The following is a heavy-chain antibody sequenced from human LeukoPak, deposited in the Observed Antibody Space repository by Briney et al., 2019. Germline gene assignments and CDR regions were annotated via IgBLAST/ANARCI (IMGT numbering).Heavy chain of an antibody. CDR3: ARGILTGVDYFDY. V-gene: IGHV3-7*01. D-gene: IGHD3-9*01. CDR1: GGSSNDYY. CDR2: IKQDGSEK. Sequence: ETLSLTCAVYGGSSNDYYWSWIRQAPGKGLEWVANIKQDGSEKYYVDSVKGRFTISRDNAKNSLYLQMNSLRDEDTAVYYCARGILTGVDYFDYWGQGTLVTVSS. J-gene: IGHJ4*02.